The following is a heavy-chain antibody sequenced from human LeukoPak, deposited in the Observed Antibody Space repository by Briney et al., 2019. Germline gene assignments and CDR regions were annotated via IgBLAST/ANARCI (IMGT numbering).Heavy chain of an antibody. Sequence: GGSLRLSCAASGFIFSHYAMHWVRQAPGKGLEWVAVMSYDGINKYNADSVKGRFIISRDNSNNTLYLQMNSLRAEDTAVYYCAKHRGSSGADARPAEYWGQGTLVTVSS. CDR1: GFIFSHYA. J-gene: IGHJ4*02. CDR2: MSYDGINK. D-gene: IGHD5-12*01. CDR3: AKHRGSSGADARPAEY. V-gene: IGHV3-30*04.